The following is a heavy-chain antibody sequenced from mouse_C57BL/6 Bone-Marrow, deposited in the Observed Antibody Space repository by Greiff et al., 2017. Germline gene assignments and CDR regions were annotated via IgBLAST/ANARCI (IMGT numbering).Heavy chain of an antibody. Sequence: QVQLRQSGAELARPGASVKLSCKASGYTFTSYGISWVKQRTGQGLEWIGEIYPRSGNTYYNEKFKGKATLTADKSSSTAYMELRSLTSEDSAVYFCARGGSYIAYWGQGTLVTVSA. V-gene: IGHV1-81*01. CDR2: IYPRSGNT. J-gene: IGHJ3*01. CDR3: ARGGSYIAY. CDR1: GYTFTSYG. D-gene: IGHD2-12*01.